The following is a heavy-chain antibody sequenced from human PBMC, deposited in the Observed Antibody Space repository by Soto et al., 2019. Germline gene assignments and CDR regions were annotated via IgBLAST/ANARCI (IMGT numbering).Heavy chain of an antibody. CDR2: IYYSGST. Sequence: QVQLQESGPGLVKPSQTLSLTCTVSGGSISSGGYYWSWIRQHPGQGLEWIGYIYYSGSTYYNPSLQSRVTISVDTSKNQFSLKLSSVTAADTAVYYCARGLHDYIFRMDVWGKGTTVTVSS. CDR3: ARGLHDYIFRMDV. J-gene: IGHJ6*04. V-gene: IGHV4-31*03. CDR1: GGSISSGGYY. D-gene: IGHD4-4*01.